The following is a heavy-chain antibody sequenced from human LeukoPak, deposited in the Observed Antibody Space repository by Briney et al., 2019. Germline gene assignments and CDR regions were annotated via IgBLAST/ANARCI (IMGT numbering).Heavy chain of an antibody. V-gene: IGHV3-21*01. CDR1: TFTFSDYG. CDR3: AREEDGGYVSD. Sequence: GGSLRLSCIGSTFTFSDYGMHWVREAPGKGLEWVSSISSSSSYIYYADSVKGRFTISRDNAKNSLYLQMNSLRAEDTAVYYCAREEDGGYVSDWGQGILVTVSS. D-gene: IGHD5-12*01. J-gene: IGHJ4*02. CDR2: ISSSSSYI.